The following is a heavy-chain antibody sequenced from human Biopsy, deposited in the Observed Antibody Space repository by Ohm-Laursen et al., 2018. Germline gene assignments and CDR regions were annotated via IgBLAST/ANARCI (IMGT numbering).Heavy chain of an antibody. D-gene: IGHD3-9*01. V-gene: IGHV1-69*06. CDR3: ATKLTGYFHH. J-gene: IGHJ1*01. CDR2: SIPILGTG. Sequence: SVKVSCKSPEGTFSNYGVNWVRQAPGQGLEWLGGSIPILGTGNYAQKFQDRVTVAADTSTSTATMELRSLRSDDTAVYYCATKLTGYFHHWGQGTLVIVSS. CDR1: EGTFSNYG.